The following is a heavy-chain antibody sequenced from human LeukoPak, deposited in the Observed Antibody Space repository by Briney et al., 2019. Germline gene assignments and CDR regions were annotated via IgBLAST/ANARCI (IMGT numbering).Heavy chain of an antibody. D-gene: IGHD6-19*01. CDR2: ISYDGSNK. J-gene: IGHJ5*02. Sequence: GRSLRLSCAASGFTFSSYAMHWVRQAPGKGLEWVAVISYDGSNKYYADSVKGRFTISRDNSKNTLYLQMNSLRAEHTAVYYCARDGLEYSSGWYGSGWFDLWGQGTLVTVSS. CDR3: ARDGLEYSSGWYGSGWFDL. CDR1: GFTFSSYA. V-gene: IGHV3-30-3*01.